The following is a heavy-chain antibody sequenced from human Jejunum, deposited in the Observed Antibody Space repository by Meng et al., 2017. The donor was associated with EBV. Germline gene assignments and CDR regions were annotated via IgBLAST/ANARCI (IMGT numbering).Heavy chain of an antibody. CDR3: AKDGVSQNGVWDYFDY. V-gene: IGHV3-20*01. D-gene: IGHD1-26*01. CDR1: GFTFDDSD. J-gene: IGHJ4*02. Sequence: EVQLVESGGGVVRPGGSLRLSCVASGFTFDDSDMSWFRQTPGKGLECVSGSADSVRGRFTISRDNPKNSLCLQMNSLSAEDTTLYHCAKDGVSQNGVWDYFDYWGQGTLVTVSS.